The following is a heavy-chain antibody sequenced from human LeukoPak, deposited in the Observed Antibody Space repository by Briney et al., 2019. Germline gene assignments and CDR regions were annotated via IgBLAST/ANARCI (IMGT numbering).Heavy chain of an antibody. D-gene: IGHD3-3*01. J-gene: IGHJ5*02. Sequence: SETLSLTCTVSGASLSNYYWTWIRQPPGKGLEWFGYIYNSGSTNYNPSLKSRVTMSVDTSKNQFSLKLSSVTAADTAVYYCARCITIFGVATNNWFDPWGQGTLVTVSS. CDR2: IYNSGST. CDR3: ARCITIFGVATNNWFDP. CDR1: GASLSNYY. V-gene: IGHV4-59*12.